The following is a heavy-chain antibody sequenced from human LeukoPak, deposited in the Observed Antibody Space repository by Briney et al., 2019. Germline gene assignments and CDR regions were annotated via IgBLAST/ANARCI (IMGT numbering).Heavy chain of an antibody. V-gene: IGHV1-2*02. J-gene: IGHJ4*02. CDR3: ARDPSNSGYDYLYYFDY. D-gene: IGHD5-12*01. Sequence: ASVWVSCKASGYTFTGYYMHWVRQAPGQGLEWMGWINPDNGGTNYAQKFQGRVTMTRDMSISTAYMELSRLRSDDTAVYYCARDPSNSGYDYLYYFDYWGQGTLVTVSS. CDR1: GYTFTGYY. CDR2: INPDNGGT.